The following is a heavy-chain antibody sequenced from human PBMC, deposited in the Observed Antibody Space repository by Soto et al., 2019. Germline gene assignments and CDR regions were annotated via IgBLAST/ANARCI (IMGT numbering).Heavy chain of an antibody. J-gene: IGHJ6*03. CDR2: VDPDNVHT. V-gene: IGHV1-18*01. CDR1: GYGFSNYV. D-gene: IGHD6-13*01. Sequence: QVQLVQSGPEVKKPGTSVKVSCKTSGYGFSNYVVSWVRQAPGQGLEWVGRVDPDNVHTKYAQKLQGRVTMATDMATNTAYMELRSLTFDDTAVYYCARGAASGYSYFYYMDVWGKGTTVTVSS. CDR3: ARGAASGYSYFYYMDV.